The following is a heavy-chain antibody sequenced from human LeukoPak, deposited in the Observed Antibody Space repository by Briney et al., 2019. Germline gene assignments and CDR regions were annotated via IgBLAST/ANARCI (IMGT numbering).Heavy chain of an antibody. D-gene: IGHD6-19*01. Sequence: ASVKVSCKASGGTFSSYAISWVRQAPGQGLEWMGIINPSGGSTSYAQKFQGRVTMTRDMSTSTVYMELSSLRSEDTAVYYCAKDRYSSGWYSSVGYFDYWGQGTLVTVSS. J-gene: IGHJ4*02. CDR1: GGTFSSYA. V-gene: IGHV1-46*01. CDR2: INPSGGST. CDR3: AKDRYSSGWYSSVGYFDY.